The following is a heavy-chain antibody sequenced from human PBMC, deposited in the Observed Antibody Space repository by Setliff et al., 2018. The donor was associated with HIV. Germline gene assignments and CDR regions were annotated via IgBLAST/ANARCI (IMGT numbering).Heavy chain of an antibody. V-gene: IGHV3-74*01. J-gene: IGHJ4*02. CDR1: GFAFSDNW. Sequence: RLSCTASGFAFSDNWIHWVRQVPGKGLVWVSHISPDATIAGSGDSVKGRFTMSRDNAKNTAYLHMYRLTVDDTGVYYCATDYNRGAFWHLWGQGTQVTVSS. D-gene: IGHD3-10*01. CDR3: ATDYNRGAFWHL. CDR2: ISPDATIA.